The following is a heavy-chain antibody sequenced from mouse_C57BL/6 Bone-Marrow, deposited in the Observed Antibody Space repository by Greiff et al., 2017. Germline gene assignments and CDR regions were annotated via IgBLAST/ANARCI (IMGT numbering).Heavy chain of an antibody. CDR2: ISDGGSYT. CDR1: GFTFSSYA. V-gene: IGHV5-4*01. J-gene: IGHJ4*01. D-gene: IGHD2-3*01. CDR3: ARDVEIYDGYYGYYAMDY. Sequence: EVHLVESGGGLVKPGGSLKLSCAASGFTFSSYAMSWVRQTPEKRLEWVATISDGGSYTYYPDNVKGRFTISRDNAKNNLYLQMSHLKSKDTAMYYCARDVEIYDGYYGYYAMDYWGQGTSVTVSS.